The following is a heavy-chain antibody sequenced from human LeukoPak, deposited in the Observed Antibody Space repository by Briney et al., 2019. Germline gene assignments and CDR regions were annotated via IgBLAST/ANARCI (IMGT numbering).Heavy chain of an antibody. V-gene: IGHV4-39*01. Sequence: PSETLSLTCTVSGGSITSSSYFWGWIRQPPGKGPEWIGSFFYSGNTYYNPSLKSRVTISADTSKNHFSLKLSSVTAADTALYYCARHGTRGPEYWGQGTLVTVSS. CDR3: ARHGTRGPEY. CDR1: GGSITSSSYF. J-gene: IGHJ4*02. CDR2: FFYSGNT. D-gene: IGHD6-13*01.